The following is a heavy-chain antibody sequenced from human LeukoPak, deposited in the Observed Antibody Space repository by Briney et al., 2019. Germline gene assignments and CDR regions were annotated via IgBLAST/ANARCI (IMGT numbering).Heavy chain of an antibody. CDR3: ARRLEYSSSSSWFDP. V-gene: IGHV4-4*09. Sequence: PSETLSLTCTVSGGSISSYYWSWIRQPPGKGLEWIGYIYTSGSTNYNPSLKSRVTISVDTSKNQFSLKLSSVTAADTAVYYCARRLEYSSSSSWFDPWGQGTLVTVSS. CDR1: GGSISSYY. CDR2: IYTSGST. J-gene: IGHJ5*02. D-gene: IGHD6-6*01.